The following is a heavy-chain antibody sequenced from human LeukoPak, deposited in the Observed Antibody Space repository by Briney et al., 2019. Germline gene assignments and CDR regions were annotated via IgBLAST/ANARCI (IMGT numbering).Heavy chain of an antibody. Sequence: ASVTVSCKVSGYTLTELSMHLVRQAPGKGLEWMGGFDPEDGETIYAQKFQGRVTMTEDTSTDTAYMELSSLRSEDTAVYYCATGRGTMVRGVIRGVWFDPWGQGTLVTVSS. CDR3: ATGRGTMVRGVIRGVWFDP. CDR1: GYTLTELS. D-gene: IGHD3-10*01. V-gene: IGHV1-24*01. J-gene: IGHJ5*02. CDR2: FDPEDGET.